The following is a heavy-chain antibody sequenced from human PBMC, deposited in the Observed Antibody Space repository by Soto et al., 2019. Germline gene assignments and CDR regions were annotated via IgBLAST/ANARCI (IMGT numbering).Heavy chain of an antibody. J-gene: IGHJ4*02. CDR3: ASEIDATTATSLDY. D-gene: IGHD4-17*01. V-gene: IGHV1-3*01. CDR2: INADNGNT. CDR1: GYTFSGSV. Sequence: QVQLVQSGAEVKKLGASVKVSCKASGYTFSGSVMHWVRQAPGQGLAWMGWINADNGNTKYSQKFQGRVTMTWDTSASTAYMELSSLRSEDTAIYYCASEIDATTATSLDYWGQGTLVTVSS.